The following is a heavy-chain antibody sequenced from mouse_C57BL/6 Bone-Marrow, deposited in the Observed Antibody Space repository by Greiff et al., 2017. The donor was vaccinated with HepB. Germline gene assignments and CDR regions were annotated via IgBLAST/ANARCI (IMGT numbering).Heavy chain of an antibody. V-gene: IGHV3-6*01. J-gene: IGHJ3*01. Sequence: EVQLQESGPGLVKPSQSLSLTCSVTGYSITSGYYWNWMRQFPGNKLEWMGYISYDGSNNYNPSLKNRISITRDTSKNQFFLKFNSVTTEDTATYYCARGYYGSSYWFAYWGQGTLVTVSA. D-gene: IGHD1-1*01. CDR2: ISYDGSN. CDR1: GYSITSGYY. CDR3: ARGYYGSSYWFAY.